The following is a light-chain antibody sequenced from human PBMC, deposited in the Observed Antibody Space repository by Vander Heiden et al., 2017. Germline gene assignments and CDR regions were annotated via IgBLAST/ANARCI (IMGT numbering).Light chain of an antibody. J-gene: IGKJ4*01. Sequence: PGQRATLSCRASQSRSRNFLAWYQQKPGQSPRLLIYGASNRAAGIPDRFSGSGSGTAFTLTISRLEPEDFAVYFCQQYDKLPLTFGGGTKVDLK. CDR2: GAS. V-gene: IGKV3-20*01. CDR1: QSRSRNF. CDR3: QQYDKLPLT.